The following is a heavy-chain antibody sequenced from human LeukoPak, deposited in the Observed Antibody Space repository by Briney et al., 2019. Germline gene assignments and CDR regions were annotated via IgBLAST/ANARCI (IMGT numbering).Heavy chain of an antibody. Sequence: SETLSLTCTVSGGSISSSSYYWGWIRQPPGKGLEWIGSIYYSGSTYYNPSLKSRVTISVDTSKNQFSLKLSSVTAADTAVYYCARRSFGGYDSSGYYVFAFDYWGQGTLVTVSS. CDR2: IYYSGST. CDR3: ARRSFGGYDSSGYYVFAFDY. D-gene: IGHD3-22*01. J-gene: IGHJ4*02. CDR1: GGSISSSSYY. V-gene: IGHV4-39*01.